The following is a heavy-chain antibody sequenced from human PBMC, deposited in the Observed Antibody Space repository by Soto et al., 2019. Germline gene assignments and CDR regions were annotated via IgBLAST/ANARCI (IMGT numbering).Heavy chain of an antibody. Sequence: SETLSLTCTVSGGSVSSGSYYWSWIRQPPGKGLEWIGYIYYSGSTNYNPSLKSRVTISVDTSKNQFSLKLSSVTAADTAVYYCARGVGATSVDYWGQGTLVTVS. CDR3: ARGVGATSVDY. D-gene: IGHD1-26*01. J-gene: IGHJ4*02. CDR1: GGSVSSGSYY. V-gene: IGHV4-61*01. CDR2: IYYSGST.